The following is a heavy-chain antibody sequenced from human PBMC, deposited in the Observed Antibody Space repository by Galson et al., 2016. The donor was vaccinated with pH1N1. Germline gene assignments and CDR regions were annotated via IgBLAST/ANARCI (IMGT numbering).Heavy chain of an antibody. CDR2: IIPIFGTT. Sequence: SVKVSCKASGSTFSNSAVSWVRQAPGQGLEWMGGIIPIFGTTNYAQKIQGRVTITADQITSTSYMELSSLRSEGTAIYYCASPAIVRGVVYYHYGMDVWGQGTTVTV. D-gene: IGHD3-10*01. CDR3: ASPAIVRGVVYYHYGMDV. CDR1: GSTFSNSA. J-gene: IGHJ6*02. V-gene: IGHV1-69*13.